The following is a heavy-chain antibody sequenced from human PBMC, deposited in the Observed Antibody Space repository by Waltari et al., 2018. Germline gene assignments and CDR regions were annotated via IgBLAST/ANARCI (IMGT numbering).Heavy chain of an antibody. Sequence: QVQLVESGGGVVQPGGSLRLSCAASGFTFSSYGMHWVRQAPGKGLEWVAFIRYDGSNKYYADSVKGRFTISRDNSKNTLYLQMNSLRAEDTAVYYCAPLMTMVRGVQFDYWGQGTLVTVSS. CDR3: APLMTMVRGVQFDY. CDR1: GFTFSSYG. D-gene: IGHD3-10*01. CDR2: IRYDGSNK. V-gene: IGHV3-30*02. J-gene: IGHJ4*02.